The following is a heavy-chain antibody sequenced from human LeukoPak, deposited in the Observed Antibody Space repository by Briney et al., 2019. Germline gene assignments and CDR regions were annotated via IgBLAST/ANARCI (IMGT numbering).Heavy chain of an antibody. CDR3: ARDFMATITDY. Sequence: GVSLRLSCTASGFTFSDYYMSWIRQAPGKGLEWVSVIYSGGSTYYADSVKGRFTISRDNSKNTLYLQINSLRAEDTAVYYCARDFMATITDYWGQGTLVTVSS. V-gene: IGHV3-66*01. J-gene: IGHJ4*02. CDR1: GFTFSDYY. D-gene: IGHD5-24*01. CDR2: IYSGGST.